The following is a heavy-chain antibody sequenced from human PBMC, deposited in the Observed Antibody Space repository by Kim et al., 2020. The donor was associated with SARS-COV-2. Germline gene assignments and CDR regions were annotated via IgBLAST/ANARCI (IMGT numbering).Heavy chain of an antibody. CDR2: ITDSGVT. CDR1: GGSFGGYY. Sequence: SETLSLTCAVYGGSFGGYYWTWIRQPPGKGLEWIGDITDSGVTNYSPSLRGRVALSVDTSKNQFSLKVKSLTAADTAVYYCARRLAGVDWWGQGTPVLVS. D-gene: IGHD2-21*01. CDR3: ARRLAGVDW. V-gene: IGHV4-34*01. J-gene: IGHJ4*02.